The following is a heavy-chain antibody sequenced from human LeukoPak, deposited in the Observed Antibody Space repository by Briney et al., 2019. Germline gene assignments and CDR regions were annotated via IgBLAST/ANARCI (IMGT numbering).Heavy chain of an antibody. CDR1: GFTFSSNA. V-gene: IGHV3-23*01. J-gene: IGHJ4*02. Sequence: GGSLRLSCAASGFTFSSNAMSWVRQAPGKGLEWVSAIGDSGGGTYYADSVKGRFTISRDNSKNTLNLQMNSLRAEDTAIYYCAKVEAAAADPCFDYWGQGTLVTVSS. CDR2: IGDSGGGT. CDR3: AKVEAAAADPCFDY. D-gene: IGHD6-13*01.